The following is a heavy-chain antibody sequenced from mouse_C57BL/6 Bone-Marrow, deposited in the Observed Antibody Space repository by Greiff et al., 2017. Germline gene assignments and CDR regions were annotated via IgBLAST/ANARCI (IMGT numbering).Heavy chain of an antibody. CDR2: IDPEDGDT. Sequence: EVQLQQSGAELVRPGASVKLSCTASGFNIKDYYMHWVKQRPEQGLEWIGRIDPEDGDTEYAPKFQGKATMTADTSSNTAYLQLSSLTSADTAVYYCTTTTVVARDYAMDYWGQGTSVTVSS. CDR1: GFNIKDYY. V-gene: IGHV14-1*01. CDR3: TTTTVVARDYAMDY. J-gene: IGHJ4*01. D-gene: IGHD1-1*01.